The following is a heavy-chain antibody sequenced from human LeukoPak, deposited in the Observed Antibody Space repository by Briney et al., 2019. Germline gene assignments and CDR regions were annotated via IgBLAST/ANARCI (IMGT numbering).Heavy chain of an antibody. D-gene: IGHD2-2*01. J-gene: IGHJ3*02. Sequence: PGRSLRLSCTASGFTFGDYAMSWVRQAPGKGLEWVGFIRSKAYGGTTEYAASVKGRFTISRDDSISIAYLQMNSLKTEDTAVYYCTSSWYCSSTSCSDAFDIWGQGTMVTVSS. V-gene: IGHV3-49*04. CDR3: TSSWYCSSTSCSDAFDI. CDR2: IRSKAYGGTT. CDR1: GFTFGDYA.